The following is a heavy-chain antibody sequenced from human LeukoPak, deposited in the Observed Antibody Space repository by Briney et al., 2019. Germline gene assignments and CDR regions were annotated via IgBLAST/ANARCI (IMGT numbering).Heavy chain of an antibody. CDR2: ISSSGSTI. CDR1: GFTFSDYY. CDR3: ARELLSGSSSWYSFRAFDI. D-gene: IGHD6-13*01. Sequence: GGSLRLSCAASGFTFSDYYMSWIRQAPGKGLEWVSYISSSGSTIYYADSVKGRFTISRDNAKNSLYLQINSLRAEDTAVYYCARELLSGSSSWYSFRAFDIWGQGTMVTVSS. J-gene: IGHJ3*02. V-gene: IGHV3-11*01.